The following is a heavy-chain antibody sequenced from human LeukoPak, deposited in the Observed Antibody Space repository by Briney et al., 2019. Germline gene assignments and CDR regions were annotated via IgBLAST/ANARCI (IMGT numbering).Heavy chain of an antibody. CDR1: GGSFSGYY. V-gene: IGHV4-34*01. J-gene: IGHJ4*02. CDR3: ARRRRAIITMVRAGVFDY. D-gene: IGHD3-10*01. Sequence: SETLSLTCAVYGGSFSGYYWSWIRQPPGKGLEWIGEINHSGSTNYNPSLKSRVTISVDTSKNQFSLKLSSVTAADTAVYYCARRRRAIITMVRAGVFDYWGQGTLVTVSS. CDR2: INHSGST.